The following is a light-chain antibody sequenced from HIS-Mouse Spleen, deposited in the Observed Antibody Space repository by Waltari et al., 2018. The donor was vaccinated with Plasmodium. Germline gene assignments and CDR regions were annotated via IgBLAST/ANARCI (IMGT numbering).Light chain of an antibody. V-gene: IGLV3-10*01. CDR3: YSTDSSGNHRV. CDR2: EDS. CDR1: ALPKKY. J-gene: IGLJ3*02. Sequence: SYELTQPPSVSVSPGQTARITCSGDALPKKYAYWEQQKSGQAPVLVIYEDSKRHSGIPERVSGASSGTMATLTISGAHVEDEADYYCYSTDSSGNHRVFGGGTKLTVL.